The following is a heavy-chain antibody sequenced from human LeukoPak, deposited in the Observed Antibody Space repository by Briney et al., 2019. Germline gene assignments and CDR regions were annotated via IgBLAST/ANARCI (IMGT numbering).Heavy chain of an antibody. CDR3: ARRAMVRGVIITYYYYYMDV. J-gene: IGHJ6*03. Sequence: ASVKVSCKASGYTFTSYDINWVRQATGQGLEWMGWMNPNSGNTGYAQKFQGRVTMTRNTSISTAYMELSSLRSEDTAAYYCARRAMVRGVIITYYYYYMDVWGKGTTVTISS. D-gene: IGHD3-10*01. CDR1: GYTFTSYD. CDR2: MNPNSGNT. V-gene: IGHV1-8*01.